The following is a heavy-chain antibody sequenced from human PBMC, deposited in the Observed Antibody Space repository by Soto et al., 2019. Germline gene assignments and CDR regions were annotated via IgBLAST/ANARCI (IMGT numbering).Heavy chain of an antibody. CDR2: INPNSGGT. CDR1: GYTFTGYY. V-gene: IGHV1-2*04. J-gene: IGHJ4*02. CDR3: ARGRTITIFGGTQPGIDY. Sequence: ASVKVSCKASGYTFTGYYMHWVRQAPGQGLEWMGWINPNSGGTNYAQKFQGWVTMTRDTSISTAYMELSRLRSDDTAVYYCARGRTITIFGGTQPGIDYWGQGTLVTVSS. D-gene: IGHD3-3*01.